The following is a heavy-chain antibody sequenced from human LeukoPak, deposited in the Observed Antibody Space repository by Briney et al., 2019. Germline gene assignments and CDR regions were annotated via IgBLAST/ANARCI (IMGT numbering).Heavy chain of an antibody. CDR3: AKDGHYGDYRAFDI. Sequence: GGSLRLSCAASGFTVSSNYMSWVRQAPGKGLEWVAVISYDGSNKYYADSVKGRFTISRDNSKNTLYLQMNSLRAEDTAVYYCAKDGHYGDYRAFDIWGQGTMVTVSS. D-gene: IGHD4-17*01. CDR1: GFTVSSNY. V-gene: IGHV3-30*18. J-gene: IGHJ3*02. CDR2: ISYDGSNK.